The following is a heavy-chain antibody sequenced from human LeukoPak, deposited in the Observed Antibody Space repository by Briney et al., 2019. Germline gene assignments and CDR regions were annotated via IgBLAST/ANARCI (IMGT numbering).Heavy chain of an antibody. CDR3: ARHTDGDYGAFDI. CDR1: GFTLTSDS. J-gene: IGHJ3*02. V-gene: IGHV3-48*04. D-gene: IGHD4-17*01. CDR2: ISSGATTT. Sequence: GGSLRLSCAASGFTLTSDSMNWVRQAPGKGLEWISYISSGATTTYYADSVKGRFTISRDNAGNSLYLQINSLRVDDTAVYYCARHTDGDYGAFDIWGQGTMVTVSS.